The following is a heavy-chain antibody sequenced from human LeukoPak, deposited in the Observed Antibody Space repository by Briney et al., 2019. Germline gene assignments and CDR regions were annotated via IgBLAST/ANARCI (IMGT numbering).Heavy chain of an antibody. Sequence: SETLSLTCTVSGGSVSSGTKYWSWIRQPAGRELEWIGRIYASGSTNYNPSLKSRVTISVDTSKNQFSLKLSSVTAADTAVYYCARGNAAEIDYWGQGTLVTVSS. V-gene: IGHV4-61*02. D-gene: IGHD6-25*01. CDR1: GGSVSSGTKY. J-gene: IGHJ4*02. CDR3: ARGNAAEIDY. CDR2: IYASGST.